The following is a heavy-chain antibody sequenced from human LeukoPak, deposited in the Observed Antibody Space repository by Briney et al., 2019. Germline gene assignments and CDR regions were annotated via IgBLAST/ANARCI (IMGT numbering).Heavy chain of an antibody. Sequence: SETLSLTCTVSGDSISSRSFYWGWIRQPQGKGLEWIGNIYYRGSTYYNPSLKSRVTISVDTSKNQFSLKLSSVTAADTAVYYCARDYSNYVRYFDYWGQGTLVTVSS. CDR1: GDSISSRSFY. V-gene: IGHV4-39*02. CDR3: ARDYSNYVRYFDY. J-gene: IGHJ4*02. CDR2: IYYRGST. D-gene: IGHD4-11*01.